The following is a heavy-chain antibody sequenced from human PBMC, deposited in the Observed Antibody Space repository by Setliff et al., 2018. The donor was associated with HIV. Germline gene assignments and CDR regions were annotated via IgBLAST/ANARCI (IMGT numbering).Heavy chain of an antibody. V-gene: IGHV3-66*02. D-gene: IGHD3-16*01. CDR1: GFTVSSNY. Sequence: GGSLRLSCAASGFTVSSNYMSWVRQAPGKGPEWVSVIYGGGTTHYADSVKGRFTISRDNSKNTVYLQMNSLRVEDTAVYYCAKTLYSAGGGEVFDYWGPGTQVTVSS. CDR3: AKTLYSAGGGEVFDY. CDR2: IYGGGTT. J-gene: IGHJ4*02.